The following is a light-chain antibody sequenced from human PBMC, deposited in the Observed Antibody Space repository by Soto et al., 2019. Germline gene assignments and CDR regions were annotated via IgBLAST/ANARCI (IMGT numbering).Light chain of an antibody. CDR2: KAS. CDR3: QQYSSYSPIT. Sequence: DIQMTQSPSTLSASVGDRLTITCRASQSINNWLAWYQKKPGRAPKLXXYKASVLENVAPSRFSGTGSGTELTLTINGLQPDDFATYYCQQYSSYSPITFGQGTRLEIK. CDR1: QSINNW. J-gene: IGKJ5*01. V-gene: IGKV1-5*03.